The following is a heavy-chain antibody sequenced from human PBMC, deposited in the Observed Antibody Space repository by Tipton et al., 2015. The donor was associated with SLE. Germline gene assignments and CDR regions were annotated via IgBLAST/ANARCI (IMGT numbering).Heavy chain of an antibody. Sequence: TLSLTCTVSGDSINMSDYNWGWIRQPPGKGLEWIGSIYYSGSTYYNPSLKSRVTISVDTSRNQFSLRLSAVTAADTAVYYCARHLSFPGTDYWGQGTLVTVSS. CDR1: GDSINMSDYN. CDR3: ARHLSFPGTDY. D-gene: IGHD3-16*02. CDR2: IYYSGST. V-gene: IGHV4-39*07. J-gene: IGHJ4*02.